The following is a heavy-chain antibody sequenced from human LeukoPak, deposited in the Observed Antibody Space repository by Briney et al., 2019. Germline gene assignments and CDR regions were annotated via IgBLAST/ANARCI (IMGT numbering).Heavy chain of an antibody. D-gene: IGHD2-8*02. CDR1: GFTFSDYS. CDR3: VRRCAGGNCYAMDV. V-gene: IGHV3-48*04. Sequence: PGGSLRLSCAASGFTFSDYSMHWVRQAPGKGLEWVSFISSSSVTIYYVDSVKGRFTVSRDNAKDSLYLQMNTLRAEDTAVYYWVRRCAGGNCYAMDVWGQGTTVIVSS. CDR2: ISSSSVTI. J-gene: IGHJ6*02.